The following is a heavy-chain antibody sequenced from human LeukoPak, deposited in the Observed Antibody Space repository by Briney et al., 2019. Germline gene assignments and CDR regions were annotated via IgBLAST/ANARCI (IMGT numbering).Heavy chain of an antibody. CDR2: IYHSGST. D-gene: IGHD3-22*01. CDR1: GGSVSSGSYS. V-gene: IGHV4-30-2*01. J-gene: IGHJ5*02. CDR3: ARAKDSSGYTP. Sequence: SETLSLTCAVSGGSVSSGSYSWSWIRQPPGKGLEWIGYIYHSGSTTYNPSLKSRVTMSLDRSKNQVSLKLSSVIAADTAVYYCARAKDSSGYTPWGQGTLVTVSS.